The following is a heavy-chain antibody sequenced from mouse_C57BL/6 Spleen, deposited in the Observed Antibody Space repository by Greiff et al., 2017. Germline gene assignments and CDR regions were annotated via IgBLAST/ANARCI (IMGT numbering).Heavy chain of an antibody. Sequence: QVQLQQPGAELVMPGASVKLSCKASGYTFTSYWMHWVKQRPGHGLEWIGEIDPSDSYTNYNQKFKGKSTLTVDKSSSTAYMQLSSLTSEDSAVYYCARLDYGAMDYWGQGTSVTVSS. V-gene: IGHV1-69*01. CDR3: ARLDYGAMDY. D-gene: IGHD1-1*01. J-gene: IGHJ4*01. CDR1: GYTFTSYW. CDR2: IDPSDSYT.